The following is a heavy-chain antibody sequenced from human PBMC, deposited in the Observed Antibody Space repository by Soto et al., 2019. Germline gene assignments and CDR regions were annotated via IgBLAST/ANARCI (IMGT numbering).Heavy chain of an antibody. V-gene: IGHV3-30*18. CDR1: GFNFGTSG. Sequence: LRLSCAASGFNFGTSGMHWVRQAPGRGLEWVSVISFDGSNRYYEGSVKGRFTISRDTSKSMLYLQINSLTAEDTAIYFCAKDRPRSSGSKQYYALDFWGQGTTVTVSS. J-gene: IGHJ6*02. D-gene: IGHD6-19*01. CDR3: AKDRPRSSGSKQYYALDF. CDR2: ISFDGSNR.